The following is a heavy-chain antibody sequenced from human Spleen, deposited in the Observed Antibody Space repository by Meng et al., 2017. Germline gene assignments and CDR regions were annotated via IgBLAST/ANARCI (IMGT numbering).Heavy chain of an antibody. CDR3: ARDPSRVFDY. J-gene: IGHJ4*02. CDR1: VYTFNSYA. Sequence: QVPLVKSGAELKKPGATGKVSYKAYVYTFNSYAMNWVRQDPGQGLEWMGWINTNTGNPTYAQGFTGRFVFSLDTSVSTAYLQISSLKAEDTAVYYCARDPSRVFDYWGQGTLVTVFS. CDR2: INTNTGNP. V-gene: IGHV7-4-1*02.